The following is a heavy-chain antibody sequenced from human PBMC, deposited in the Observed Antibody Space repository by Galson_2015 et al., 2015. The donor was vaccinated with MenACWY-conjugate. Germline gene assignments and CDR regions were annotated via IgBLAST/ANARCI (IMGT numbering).Heavy chain of an antibody. CDR1: GFTFNNYW. V-gene: IGHV3-74*01. Sequence: SLRLSCAASGFTFNNYWMHWVHQPPGKGLEWISYIKADGSFSNYADSVKGRFTISTDNAKNMVYLQMDGLGDEDTAVYFCARDNNWSFDSWGQGTLVTVSS. J-gene: IGHJ4*02. CDR2: IKADGSFS. D-gene: IGHD1-1*01. CDR3: ARDNNWSFDS.